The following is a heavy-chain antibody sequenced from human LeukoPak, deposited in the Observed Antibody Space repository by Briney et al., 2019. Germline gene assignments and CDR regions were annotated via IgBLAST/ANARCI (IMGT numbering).Heavy chain of an antibody. V-gene: IGHV4-39*07. CDR3: ARGLYHVDS. Sequence: SETLSLTCTVSGGSISSSSYYWGWIRQPPGKGLEWIGSIYYSGSTYYNPSLKSRVTISVDTSKNQFSLKLTSVTAADTAVYYCARGLYHVDSWGQGTLLTVSS. J-gene: IGHJ4*02. D-gene: IGHD1-14*01. CDR1: GGSISSSSYY. CDR2: IYYSGST.